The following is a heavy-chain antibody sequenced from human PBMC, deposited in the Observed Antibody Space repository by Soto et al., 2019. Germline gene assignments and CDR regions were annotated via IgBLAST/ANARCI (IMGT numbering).Heavy chain of an antibody. CDR1: VGSISIYC. CDR2: IYYSGST. J-gene: IGHJ4*02. V-gene: IGHV4-59*01. Sequence: SETLSLSCTISVGSISIYCWGWIRQPPGKGLEWIGYIYYSGSTNYNPSLKSRVTISVDTSKNQFSLNLSSVTAADTALYYCAGDRSRSSGWYGVDCWGQGTMVTVSS. D-gene: IGHD6-19*01. CDR3: AGDRSRSSGWYGVDC.